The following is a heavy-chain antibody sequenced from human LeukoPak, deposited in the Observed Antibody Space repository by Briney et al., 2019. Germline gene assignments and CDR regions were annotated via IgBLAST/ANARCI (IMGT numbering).Heavy chain of an antibody. CDR2: IYYSGST. J-gene: IGHJ3*02. V-gene: IGHV4-39*07. CDR1: GGSISSSSYY. CDR3: ARVVVAATAAFDI. Sequence: PSETLSLTCTVSGGSISSSSYYWGWIRQPPGKGLEWIGSIYYSGSTYYNPSLKSRVTISVDTSKSQFSLKLSSVTAADTAVYYCARVVVAATAAFDIWGQGTMVTVSS. D-gene: IGHD2-15*01.